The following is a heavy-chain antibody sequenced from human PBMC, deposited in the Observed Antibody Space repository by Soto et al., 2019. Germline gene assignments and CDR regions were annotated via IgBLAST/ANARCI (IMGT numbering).Heavy chain of an antibody. Sequence: HVQLVQSGAEVKKPGASVTVSCKSSGFPFTSFFIHWVRQAPGQGLEWMGVINPSRGGAHYAQKFQGRLTLTRETSSSTVYLDLTSLKSEETALYYCVSATNFFDIWGQGTLVTVSS. CDR2: INPSRGGA. CDR3: VSATNFFDI. V-gene: IGHV1-46*01. J-gene: IGHJ4*02. CDR1: GFPFTSFF.